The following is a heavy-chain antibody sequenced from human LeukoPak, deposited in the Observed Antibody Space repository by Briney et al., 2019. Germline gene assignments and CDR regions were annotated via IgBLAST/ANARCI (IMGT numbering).Heavy chain of an antibody. CDR2: MNPNSGNT. Sequence: ASVTVSFKASGYTFTIYDINWVRQATGQGLEWMGWMNPNSGNTGYAQKFQGRVTITRNTSISTAYMELSSLRSEDTAVYYCARVGYSSGWEGYFDYWGQGTLVTVSS. V-gene: IGHV1-8*03. D-gene: IGHD6-19*01. CDR3: ARVGYSSGWEGYFDY. CDR1: GYTFTIYD. J-gene: IGHJ4*02.